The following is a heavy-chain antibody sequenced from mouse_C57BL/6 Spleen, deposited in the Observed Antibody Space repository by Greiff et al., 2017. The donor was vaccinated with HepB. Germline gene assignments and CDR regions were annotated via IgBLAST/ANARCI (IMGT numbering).Heavy chain of an antibody. V-gene: IGHV1-59*01. CDR1: GYTFTSYW. D-gene: IGHD1-1*01. CDR2: IDPSDSYT. Sequence: QVQLQQPGAELVRPGTSVKLSCKASGYTFTSYWMHWVKQRPGQGLEWIGVIDPSDSYTNYNQKFKGKATLTVDTSSSTAYMQLSSLTSEASAVYSCARDHYVSKAWFAYWGQGTLVTVSS. J-gene: IGHJ3*01. CDR3: ARDHYVSKAWFAY.